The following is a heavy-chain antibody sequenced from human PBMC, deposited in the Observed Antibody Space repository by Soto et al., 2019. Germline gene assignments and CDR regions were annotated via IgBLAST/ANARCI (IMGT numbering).Heavy chain of an antibody. V-gene: IGHV2-26*01. CDR1: GFSLSNARMG. J-gene: IGHJ6*02. CDR2: IFSNDEK. CDR3: ARIRRTYYYDSSGPYYQHYDMDV. Sequence: SGPTLVNPTETLTLTCTVSGFSLSNARMGVSWIRQPPGKALEWLAHIFSNDEKSYSTSLKSRLTISKDTSKSQVVLTMTNMDPVDTATYYCARIRRTYYYDSSGPYYQHYDMDVWGQGITVTVSS. D-gene: IGHD3-22*01.